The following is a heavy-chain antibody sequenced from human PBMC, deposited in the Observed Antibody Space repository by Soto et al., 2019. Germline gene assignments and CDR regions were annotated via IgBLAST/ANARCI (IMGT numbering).Heavy chain of an antibody. Sequence: SVKVSCKASGGTFSSYAISWVRQAPGQGLEWMGGIIPIFGTANYAQKFQGRVTITADESTSTAYMELSSLRSEDTAVYYCARDPDYGGNPSGWFDPWGQGTLVTVSS. J-gene: IGHJ5*02. CDR1: GGTFSSYA. CDR2: IIPIFGTA. CDR3: ARDPDYGGNPSGWFDP. D-gene: IGHD4-17*01. V-gene: IGHV1-69*13.